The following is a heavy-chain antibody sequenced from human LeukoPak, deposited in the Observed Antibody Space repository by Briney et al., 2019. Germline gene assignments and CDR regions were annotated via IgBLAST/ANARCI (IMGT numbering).Heavy chain of an antibody. J-gene: IGHJ4*02. Sequence: PGGSLRLSCTASGFAFDEHGMSWIRQGPGKGLERVSGINWSGGSTGYADPLRGRFTISRDNAKNSLYLQMDSLRAEDTALYYCARAPITSPFYFDYWGQGTLVTVSS. CDR3: ARAPITSPFYFDY. V-gene: IGHV3-20*04. CDR2: INWSGGST. CDR1: GFAFDEHG. D-gene: IGHD2-2*01.